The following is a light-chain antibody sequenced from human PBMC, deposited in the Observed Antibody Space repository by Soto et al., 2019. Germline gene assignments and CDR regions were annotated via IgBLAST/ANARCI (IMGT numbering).Light chain of an antibody. CDR2: AAS. CDR3: QQSDSYPYT. V-gene: IGKV1-39*01. Sequence: DIQMTQSPSSLSLSVGDRVTITCRASQSITNYLNWYQQKPGKAPKLLVYAASSLQSGIPSRFSVNGSVTDFTLTISSLQPEDFASYYCQQSDSYPYTFGQGTKLEIK. CDR1: QSITNY. J-gene: IGKJ2*01.